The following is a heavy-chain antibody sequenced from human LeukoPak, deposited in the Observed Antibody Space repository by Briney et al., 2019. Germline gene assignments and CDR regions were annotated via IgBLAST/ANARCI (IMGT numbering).Heavy chain of an antibody. CDR3: ARQKDYGDPFDC. J-gene: IGHJ4*02. CDR2: IYYSGIT. V-gene: IGHV4-59*08. Sequence: SETLSLTCTVSGGSISTYYWSWIRQPPWKALEWLGYIYYSGITNYNPSLKSRVTISVDTSKNQFSLKLSSVTAADTAVYYCARQKDYGDPFDCWGQGTLVTVSS. D-gene: IGHD4-17*01. CDR1: GGSISTYY.